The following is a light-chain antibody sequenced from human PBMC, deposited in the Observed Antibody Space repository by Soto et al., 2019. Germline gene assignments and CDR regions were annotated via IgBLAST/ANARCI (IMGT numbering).Light chain of an antibody. CDR1: QTTSPKY. J-gene: IGKJ5*01. Sequence: ETVLTQSPATLSLSPGESATLSCRVSQTTSPKYVAWYQQRRVLAPRLLVYGASKRAAGIPDRFSGSGSGTDFTLTISRLEPEDFAVYYCQQYSSSLITFGQGTRLEIK. CDR3: QQYSSSLIT. V-gene: IGKV3-20*01. CDR2: GAS.